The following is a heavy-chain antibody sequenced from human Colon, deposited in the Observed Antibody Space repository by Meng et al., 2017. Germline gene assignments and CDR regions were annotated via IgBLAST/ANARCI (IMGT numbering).Heavy chain of an antibody. Sequence: GGSLRPSFAASGFTFDPYAMFWVRQAPGKGLEWVAVISYDVKANYYSDLVKARFTVSRDNSKNTLSLQMNTLRPEDTAVFYCVRARDGYTNLDYWGQGSLVTVSS. CDR1: GFTFDPYA. CDR2: ISYDVKAN. CDR3: VRARDGYTNLDY. J-gene: IGHJ4*02. V-gene: IGHV3-30*04. D-gene: IGHD5-24*01.